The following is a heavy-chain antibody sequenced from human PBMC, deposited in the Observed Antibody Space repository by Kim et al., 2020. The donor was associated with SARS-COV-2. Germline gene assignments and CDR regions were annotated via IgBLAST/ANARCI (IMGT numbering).Heavy chain of an antibody. D-gene: IGHD6-13*01. J-gene: IGHJ6*02. CDR3: ARVGIAAAALYYGMDV. V-gene: IGHV6-1*01. Sequence: SVKSRRTIHPDTSKNQFSLQLNSVTPEDTAVYYCARVGIAAAALYYGMDVWGQGTTVTVSS.